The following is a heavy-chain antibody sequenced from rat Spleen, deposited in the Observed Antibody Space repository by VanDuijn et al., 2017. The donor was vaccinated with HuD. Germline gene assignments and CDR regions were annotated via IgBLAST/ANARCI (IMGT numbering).Heavy chain of an antibody. Sequence: QVQLKESGPGLVQPSETLSLTCTVSGFSLTSYSVSWVRQPSGKGPEWMGRMWYDGDTAYISALKSRLSISRDTSKNHVVLKMNSLKTDDTGTYYCASGIFDFWGQGVMVTVSS. CDR3: ASGIFDF. CDR1: GFSLTSYS. V-gene: IGHV2-34*01. CDR2: MWYDGDT. D-gene: IGHD1-4*01. J-gene: IGHJ2*01.